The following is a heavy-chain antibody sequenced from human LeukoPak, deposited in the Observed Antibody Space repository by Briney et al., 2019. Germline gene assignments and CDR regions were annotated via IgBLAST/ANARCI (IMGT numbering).Heavy chain of an antibody. J-gene: IGHJ4*02. D-gene: IGHD3-22*01. CDR1: GFTVSSNS. CDR3: ARDRFDSSGRDY. V-gene: IGHV3-53*01. Sequence: PGGSLRLSCTVSGFTVSSNSMGWVRQAPGKGLEWVSFIYSDNTHYSDSVKGRFTISRDNSKNTLYLQMNSLRAEDTAVYYCARDRFDSSGRDYWGQGTLVTVSS. CDR2: IYSDNT.